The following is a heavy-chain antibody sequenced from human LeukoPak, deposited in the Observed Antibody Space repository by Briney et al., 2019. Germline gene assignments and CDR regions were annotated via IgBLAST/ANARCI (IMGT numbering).Heavy chain of an antibody. V-gene: IGHV1-8*01. Sequence: GASVKVSCKASGYTFTSYDINWVRQATGQGLEWMGWMNPNSGNTGYAQKFQGRVTMTRNTSISTAYMELSSLRSEDTAVYYCARRVVAAKGFDPWGQGTLDTVSS. D-gene: IGHD2-15*01. CDR3: ARRVVAAKGFDP. CDR1: GYTFTSYD. J-gene: IGHJ5*02. CDR2: MNPNSGNT.